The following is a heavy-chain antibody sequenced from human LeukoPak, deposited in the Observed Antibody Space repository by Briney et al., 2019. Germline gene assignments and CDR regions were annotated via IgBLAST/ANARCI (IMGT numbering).Heavy chain of an antibody. CDR3: ARDPLGYFDY. CDR2: INSDGSRT. CDR1: KFSFSSYW. Sequence: GGSLRLSCAASKFSFSSYWMHWVRQAPGKGLVWVSRINSDGSRTNYADSVKGRFTISRDNAKNSLYLQMNSLRAEDTAVYYCARDPLGYFDYWGQGTLVTVSS. J-gene: IGHJ4*02. V-gene: IGHV3-74*01.